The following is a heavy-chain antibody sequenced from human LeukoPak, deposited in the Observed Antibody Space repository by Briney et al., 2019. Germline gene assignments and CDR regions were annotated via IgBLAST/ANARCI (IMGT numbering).Heavy chain of an antibody. CDR1: GGSISSSSYY. V-gene: IGHV4-39*01. Sequence: PSETLSLTCTVSGGSISSSSYYWGWIRQPPGKGLEWIGSFYYSGSTNYNPSLKSRVTISVDMSKNQFSLKLSSVTAADTAVYYCARHEVIVVVVAAFDYWGQGTLVTVSS. CDR3: ARHEVIVVVVAAFDY. J-gene: IGHJ4*02. CDR2: FYYSGST. D-gene: IGHD2-15*01.